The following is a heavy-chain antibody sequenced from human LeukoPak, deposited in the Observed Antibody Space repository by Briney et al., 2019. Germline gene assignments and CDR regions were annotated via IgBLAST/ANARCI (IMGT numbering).Heavy chain of an antibody. CDR2: ISSSGTTV. CDR1: GFSFSDFG. D-gene: IGHD3-10*01. CDR3: ARDRGWFDP. Sequence: GGSLRLSCAASGFSFSDFGLNWVRQAPGKGLEWVSYISSSGTTVYYADSVRGRFTLPRDNAKNSLYLQMNSLRAEDTAVYYCARDRGWFDPWGQGTLVTVSS. J-gene: IGHJ5*02. V-gene: IGHV3-48*04.